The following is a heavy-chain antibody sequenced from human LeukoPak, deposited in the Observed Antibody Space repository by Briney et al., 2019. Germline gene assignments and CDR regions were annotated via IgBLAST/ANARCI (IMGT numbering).Heavy chain of an antibody. CDR2: IYYSGST. CDR3: ARVLEATPYYFDD. D-gene: IGHD5-12*01. V-gene: IGHV4-39*07. J-gene: IGHJ4*02. Sequence: SETLSLTCTVSGGSISTSSYYWGWIRQPPGKGLEWIGSIYYSGSTYYNPSLKSRVTISVDTSENQFSLKLSSVTAADTAVYYCARVLEATPYYFDDWGQGTLVTVSS. CDR1: GGSISTSSYY.